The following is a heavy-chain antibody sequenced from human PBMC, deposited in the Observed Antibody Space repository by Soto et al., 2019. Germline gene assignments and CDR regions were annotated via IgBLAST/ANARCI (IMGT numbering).Heavy chain of an antibody. CDR2: ISYDGSNK. CDR3: AKGLWIQLWGPFDY. Sequence: QVQLVESGGGVVQPGRSLRLSCAASGFTFSSYGMHWVRQAPGKGLEWVAVISYDGSNKYYADSVKGRFTISRDNSKNTLYLQMNSLRAEDPAVYYCAKGLWIQLWGPFDYWGQGTLVTVSS. CDR1: GFTFSSYG. D-gene: IGHD5-18*01. J-gene: IGHJ4*02. V-gene: IGHV3-30*18.